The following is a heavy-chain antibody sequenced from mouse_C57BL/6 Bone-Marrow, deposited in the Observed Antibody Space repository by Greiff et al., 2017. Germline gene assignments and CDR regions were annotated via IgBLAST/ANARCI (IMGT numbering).Heavy chain of an antibody. CDR2: INPNYGTT. D-gene: IGHD2-4*01. V-gene: IGHV1-39*01. CDR3: ARGYDYDCAMDY. Sequence: QQQSGPELVKPGASVKISCTASGYSFTDYNMNWVKQRNGKSLEWIGVINPNYGTTSYNQKFKGKAILTVDQSSSTAYMQLNSLTSEDSAVYYCARGYDYDCAMDYWGQGTSVTVSS. J-gene: IGHJ4*01. CDR1: GYSFTDYN.